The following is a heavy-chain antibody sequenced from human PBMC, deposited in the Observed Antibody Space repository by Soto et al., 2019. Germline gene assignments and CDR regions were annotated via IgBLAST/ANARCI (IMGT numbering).Heavy chain of an antibody. CDR3: ASMDTAMVTLFDY. V-gene: IGHV4-34*01. J-gene: IGHJ4*02. D-gene: IGHD5-18*01. CDR1: GGSFSGYY. CDR2: INHSGST. Sequence: SETLSLTCAVYGGSFSGYYWSWIRQPPGKGLEWIGEINHSGSTNYNPSLKSRVTISVDTAKNQFSWKLGAMTAADAAVYYCASMDTAMVTLFDYWGQGTLVTVSS.